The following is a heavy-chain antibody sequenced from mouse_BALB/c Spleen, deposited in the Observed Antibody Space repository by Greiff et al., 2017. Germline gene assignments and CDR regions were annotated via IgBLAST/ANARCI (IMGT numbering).Heavy chain of an antibody. CDR2: ISSGGST. Sequence: EVQRVESGGGLVKPGGSLKLSCAASGFTFSSYAMSWVRQTPEKRLEWVASISSGGSTYYPDSVKGRFTISRDNARNILYLQMSSLRSEDTAMYYCARGPHYYGLFAYWGQGTLVTVSA. D-gene: IGHD1-2*01. CDR1: GFTFSSYA. J-gene: IGHJ3*01. CDR3: ARGPHYYGLFAY. V-gene: IGHV5-6-5*01.